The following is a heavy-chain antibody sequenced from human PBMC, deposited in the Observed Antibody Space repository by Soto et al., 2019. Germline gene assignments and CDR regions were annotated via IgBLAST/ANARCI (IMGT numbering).Heavy chain of an antibody. CDR1: GYTFTKYA. D-gene: IGHD6-13*01. J-gene: IGHJ4*02. CDR2: VHGGNGNT. CDR3: AGESIRWYGAFCR. V-gene: IGHV1-3*01. Sequence: QVQLVQSGAEVKKPGASVKVSCKASGYTFTKYAMHWVRQAPGQRPEWMGWVHGGNGNTKYSEKFQGRVTITRDTSGNTGYMDLNRLRIESTAVYFCAGESIRWYGAFCRRGQGTQGTRSS.